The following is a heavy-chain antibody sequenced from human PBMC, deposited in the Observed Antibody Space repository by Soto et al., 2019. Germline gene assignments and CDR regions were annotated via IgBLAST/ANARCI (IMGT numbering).Heavy chain of an antibody. V-gene: IGHV4-59*01. D-gene: IGHD5-12*01. CDR1: GGSISSYY. CDR2: IYYSGST. J-gene: IGHJ2*01. Sequence: SETLSLTCTVSGGSISSYYWSWIRQPPGKGLEWIGYIYYSGSTKYNPSLKSRGTISADKSRNQFSLKLTSVTAADTAVYYCAREVASPGAWYFDLWGRGTLVTV. CDR3: AREVASPGAWYFDL.